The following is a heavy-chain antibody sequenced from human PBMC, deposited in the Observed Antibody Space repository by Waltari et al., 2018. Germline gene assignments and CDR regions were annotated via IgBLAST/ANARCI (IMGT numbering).Heavy chain of an antibody. Sequence: QLQLQESGPGLVKPSETLSLTCTVSGGSISSRSYYWGWIRQPPGKGLEWIGSIYYSGSTYYNPSLKSRVTISVDTSKNQFSLKLSSVTAADTAVYYCADDSSGNDAFDIWGQGTMVTVSS. J-gene: IGHJ3*02. CDR3: ADDSSGNDAFDI. D-gene: IGHD3-22*01. V-gene: IGHV4-39*01. CDR2: IYYSGST. CDR1: GGSISSRSYY.